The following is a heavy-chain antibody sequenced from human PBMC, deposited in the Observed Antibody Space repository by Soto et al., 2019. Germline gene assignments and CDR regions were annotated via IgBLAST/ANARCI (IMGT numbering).Heavy chain of an antibody. V-gene: IGHV3-74*01. Sequence: GGSLRLSCEVSGFTFSAYWMHWVRQVPGKGLIWVSRISDDGSTTTYADSVKGRFTISRDNAKNTLYLQMNSLRADDTGLYYCTRGPRVSSTGTGVHWGQGTLVTVSS. CDR2: ISDDGSTT. J-gene: IGHJ4*02. CDR1: GFTFSAYW. CDR3: TRGPRVSSTGTGVH. D-gene: IGHD1-1*01.